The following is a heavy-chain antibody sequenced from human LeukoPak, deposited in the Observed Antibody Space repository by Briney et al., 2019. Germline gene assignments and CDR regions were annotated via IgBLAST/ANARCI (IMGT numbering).Heavy chain of an antibody. CDR1: GYTFTGYY. CDR3: ARARLDCSGGSCYLRY. Sequence: ASVKVSCKASGYTFTGYYMHWVRQAPGQGLEWMGWINPNSGGTNYAQKFQGMVTMTRDTSISTAYMELSRLRSDDTAVYYCARARLDCSGGSCYLRYWGQGTLVTVSS. D-gene: IGHD2-15*01. V-gene: IGHV1-2*02. CDR2: INPNSGGT. J-gene: IGHJ4*02.